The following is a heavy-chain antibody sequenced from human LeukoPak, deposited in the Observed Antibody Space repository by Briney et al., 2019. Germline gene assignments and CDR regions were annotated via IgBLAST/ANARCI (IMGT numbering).Heavy chain of an antibody. CDR2: ISWNSGSI. J-gene: IGHJ6*03. D-gene: IGHD3-9*01. Sequence: GGSLRLSCIASGFTFDDYAMHWVRQAPGKGLEWVSGISWNSGSIGYADSVKGRFTISRDNAKNSLHLQMNSLRAEDTALYYCARVRYILTGYDYMDVWGKGTTVTVSS. CDR3: ARVRYILTGYDYMDV. CDR1: GFTFDDYA. V-gene: IGHV3-9*01.